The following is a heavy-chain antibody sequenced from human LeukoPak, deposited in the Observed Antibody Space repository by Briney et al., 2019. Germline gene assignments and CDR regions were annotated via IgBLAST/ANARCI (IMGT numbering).Heavy chain of an antibody. CDR1: GGSFSGYY. V-gene: IGHV4-34*01. D-gene: IGHD3-16*01. J-gene: IGHJ4*02. CDR2: INHSGST. CDR3: VSTTFRPTSRELDY. Sequence: SETLSLTCAVYGGSFSGYYWSWIRQPPGKGLEWIGEINHSGSTNYNPSLKSRVTISVDTSKNQFSLKLSSVTAADTAVYYCVSTTFRPTSRELDYWGQGTLVTVSS.